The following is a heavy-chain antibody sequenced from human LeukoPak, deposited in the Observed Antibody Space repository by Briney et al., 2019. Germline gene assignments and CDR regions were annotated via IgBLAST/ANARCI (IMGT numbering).Heavy chain of an antibody. CDR1: GFTFSSYE. J-gene: IGHJ4*02. V-gene: IGHV3-48*03. Sequence: GGSLRLSCAASGFTFSSYEMNWVRQAPGKGLEWVAYISNSGSTIYYADSVKGRFTISRDNANNSLYLQMNSLRAEDTAVYYCAREGFYVWGSYRYTGVGRRAYWGQGTLVTVSS. CDR2: ISNSGSTI. D-gene: IGHD3-16*02. CDR3: AREGFYVWGSYRYTGVGRRAY.